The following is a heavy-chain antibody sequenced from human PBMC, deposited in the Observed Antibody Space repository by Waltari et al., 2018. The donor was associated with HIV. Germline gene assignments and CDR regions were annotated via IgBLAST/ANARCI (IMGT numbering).Heavy chain of an antibody. D-gene: IGHD4-4*01. V-gene: IGHV1-2*02. CDR3: AGADYSNYVSHSDY. J-gene: IGHJ4*02. CDR1: GSTFTGYS. CDR2: INPNSGDT. Sequence: QVQLVQSGAEGKKPGASAPVSCKASGSTFTGYSMHCVRPAPGQGLEWMGWINPNSGDTNYAQKFQGRVTMTRDTSISTAYMELSRLRSDDTAVYYCAGADYSNYVSHSDYWGQGTLVTVSS.